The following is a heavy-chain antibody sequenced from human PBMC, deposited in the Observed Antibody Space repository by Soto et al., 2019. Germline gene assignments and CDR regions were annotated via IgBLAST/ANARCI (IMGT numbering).Heavy chain of an antibody. CDR3: ARDLGPPSSSWYPVIYYYYYMDV. J-gene: IGHJ6*03. D-gene: IGHD6-13*01. Sequence: GASVKVSCKASGYTFTSYYMHWVRQAPGQGLEWMGIINPSGGNTSYAQKFQGRVTMTTDTSTSTAYMELRSLRSDDTAVYYCARDLGPPSSSWYPVIYYYYYMDVWGKGTTVTVSS. CDR1: GYTFTSYY. V-gene: IGHV1-46*01. CDR2: INPSGGNT.